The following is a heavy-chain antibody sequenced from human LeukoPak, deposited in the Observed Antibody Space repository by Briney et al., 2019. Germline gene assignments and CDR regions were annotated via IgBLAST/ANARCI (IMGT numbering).Heavy chain of an antibody. CDR2: IKQDGSEK. J-gene: IGHJ4*02. V-gene: IGHV3-7*01. CDR3: ARDTTLGYCSSTSCHTFDY. CDR1: GFTFSTYW. D-gene: IGHD2-2*01. Sequence: GGSLRLSCAASGFTFSTYWMSWVRQAPGRGLEWVANIKQDGSEKYYVDSVKGRFTISRDNAKNSLYLQMNSLRAEDTAVYYCARDTTLGYCSSTSCHTFDYWGQGTLVTVSS.